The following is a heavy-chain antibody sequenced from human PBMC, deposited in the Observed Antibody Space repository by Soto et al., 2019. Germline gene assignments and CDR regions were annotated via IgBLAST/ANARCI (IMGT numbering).Heavy chain of an antibody. J-gene: IGHJ2*01. CDR1: GFTFSSYA. Sequence: GGSLRLSCAASGFTFSSYAMSWVRQAPGKGLEWVSAISGSGGSTYYADSVKGRFTISRDNSKNTLYLQMNSLRAEDTAVYYCAKVALPEQNGDNWNWYFDLWGRGTLVTVSS. D-gene: IGHD1-20*01. CDR2: ISGSGGST. CDR3: AKVALPEQNGDNWNWYFDL. V-gene: IGHV3-23*01.